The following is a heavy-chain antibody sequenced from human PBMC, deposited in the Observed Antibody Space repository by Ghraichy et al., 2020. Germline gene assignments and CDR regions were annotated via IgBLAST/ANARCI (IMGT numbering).Heavy chain of an antibody. D-gene: IGHD4-17*01. Sequence: ESLNISCTVSGGSISSYYWSWIRQPPGKGLEWIGYIYYSGSTNYNPSLKSRVTISVDTSKNQFSLKLSSVTAADTAVYYCARGGDDCGDYGGWGNDAFDIWGQGTMVTVSS. CDR1: GGSISSYY. CDR3: ARGGDDCGDYGGWGNDAFDI. CDR2: IYYSGST. J-gene: IGHJ3*02. V-gene: IGHV4-59*01.